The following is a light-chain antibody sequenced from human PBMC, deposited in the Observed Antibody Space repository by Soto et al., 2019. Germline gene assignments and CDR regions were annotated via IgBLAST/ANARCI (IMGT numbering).Light chain of an antibody. V-gene: IGKV3-11*01. Sequence: EIVLTQSPATLSLSPGEIATLSCRASQSVSSYLAWYQQKPGQAPRLLIYDSSNRAAGIPARFSGSGSGTDLPLNIRRLEPEYFAVYSCHQSRNWPRTFGQGTKVEIK. CDR1: QSVSSY. J-gene: IGKJ1*01. CDR2: DSS. CDR3: HQSRNWPRT.